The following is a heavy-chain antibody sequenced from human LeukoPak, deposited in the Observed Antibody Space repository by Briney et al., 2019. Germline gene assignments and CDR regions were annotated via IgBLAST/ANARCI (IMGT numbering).Heavy chain of an antibody. D-gene: IGHD3-10*01. CDR3: ARGRRSGGITMIRAGKDRGWFDP. CDR2: IRYDGSNK. V-gene: IGHV3-30*02. CDR1: GFTFSSYG. J-gene: IGHJ5*02. Sequence: PGGSLRLSCAASGFTFSSYGMHWVRQAPGKGLEWVAFIRYDGSNKYYADSVKGRFTISRVNSKNALYLEMNSLRPEDTAVYYCARGRRSGGITMIRAGKDRGWFDPWGQGTLVTVSS.